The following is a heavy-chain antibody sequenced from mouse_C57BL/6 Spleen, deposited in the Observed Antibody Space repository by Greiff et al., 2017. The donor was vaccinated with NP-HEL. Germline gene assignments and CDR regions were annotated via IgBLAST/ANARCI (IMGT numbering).Heavy chain of an antibody. Sequence: VKLQQPGAELVMPGASVKLSCKASGYTFTSYWMHWVKQRPGQGLEWIGEIDPSDSYTNYNQKFKGKSTLTVDKSSSTAYMQLSSLTSEDSAVYYCARSDYYGSSYWGQGTLVTVSA. V-gene: IGHV1-69*01. CDR2: IDPSDSYT. CDR3: ARSDYYGSSY. J-gene: IGHJ3*01. CDR1: GYTFTSYW. D-gene: IGHD1-1*01.